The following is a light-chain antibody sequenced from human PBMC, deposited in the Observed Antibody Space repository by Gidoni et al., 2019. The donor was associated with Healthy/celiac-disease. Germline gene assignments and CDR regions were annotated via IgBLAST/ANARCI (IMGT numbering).Light chain of an antibody. Sequence: EIVLTQSPATLSLSPGERATLSCRASQSVSSYLAWYQQKPGQAPKLLIYDASNRATGIPARFSGSGSGTDFTLTISSLEAEDFAVYYCQQRHLIGYTFGQGTKLEIK. J-gene: IGKJ2*01. V-gene: IGKV3-11*01. CDR3: QQRHLIGYT. CDR2: DAS. CDR1: QSVSSY.